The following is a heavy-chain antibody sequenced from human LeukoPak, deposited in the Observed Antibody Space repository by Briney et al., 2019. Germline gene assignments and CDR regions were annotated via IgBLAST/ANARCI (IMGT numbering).Heavy chain of an antibody. CDR1: GFTFSSYE. CDR2: IKSKTDGGTT. Sequence: PGGSLRLSCAASGFTFSSYEMNWVRQAPGKGLEWVGRIKSKTDGGTTDYAAPVKGRFTISRDDSKNTLYLQMNSLKTEDTAVYYCTTHSLLFGGRREAGAADYWGQGTLVTVSS. CDR3: TTHSLLFGGRREAGAADY. J-gene: IGHJ4*02. D-gene: IGHD3-10*02. V-gene: IGHV3-15*01.